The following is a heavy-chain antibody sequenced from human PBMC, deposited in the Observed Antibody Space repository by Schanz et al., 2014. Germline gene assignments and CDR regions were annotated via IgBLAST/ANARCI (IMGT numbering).Heavy chain of an antibody. V-gene: IGHV4-4*02. CDR2: IYHSGRT. CDR3: ARGDISGYNGGLMDT. Sequence: QVQLQESGPGLVKPSGTLSLTCAVSGDSITSNRWWSWVRQPPGKGLEWIGEIYHSGRTNYDPSLKSRVTISMDNANNQLSLKVSSLTAADTAIYYCARGDISGYNGGLMDTWGQGTLVTVSS. J-gene: IGHJ5*02. CDR1: GDSITSNRW. D-gene: IGHD5-12*01.